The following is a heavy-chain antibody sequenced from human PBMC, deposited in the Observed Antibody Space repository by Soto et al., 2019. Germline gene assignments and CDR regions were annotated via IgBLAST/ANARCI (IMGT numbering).Heavy chain of an antibody. CDR1: GGSLTSNDW. D-gene: IGHD7-27*01. CDR2: IHHSGST. V-gene: IGHV4-4*02. Sequence: QVQLQESGPGLVKPSGTLSLTCAVSGGSLTSNDWWTWVRQPPGKGLEWVGRIHHSGSTFYNPSLRSLIIVSISVSANHFSLRLDSVTAADTALYYCARSTGGDACHFWGQGTMVTVSS. J-gene: IGHJ3*01. CDR3: ARSTGGDACHF.